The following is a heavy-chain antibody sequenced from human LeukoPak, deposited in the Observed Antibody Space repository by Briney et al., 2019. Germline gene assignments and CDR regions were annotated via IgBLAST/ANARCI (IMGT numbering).Heavy chain of an antibody. Sequence: GGSLRLSCAASGFTFSSYAMHWVRQAPGKGLEWVAVISYDGSNKYYADSVKGRFTISRDNSKNTLYLQMNSLRAEDTAVYYCAKDYGSGWSPGYFDYWGQGTLVTVSS. V-gene: IGHV3-30*04. D-gene: IGHD6-19*01. CDR1: GFTFSSYA. CDR2: ISYDGSNK. J-gene: IGHJ4*02. CDR3: AKDYGSGWSPGYFDY.